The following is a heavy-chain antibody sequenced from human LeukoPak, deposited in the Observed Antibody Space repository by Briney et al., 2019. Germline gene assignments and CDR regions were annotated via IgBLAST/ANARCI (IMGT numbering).Heavy chain of an antibody. J-gene: IGHJ4*02. CDR1: GGTFSSYA. D-gene: IGHD4-17*01. CDR2: IIPIFGTA. V-gene: IGHV1-69*05. Sequence: GASVKVSCEASGGTFSSYAISWVRQAPGQGLEWMGGIIPIFGTANYAQKFQGRVTITTDESTSTAYMELSSLRSEDTAVYYCARDHGDYVRLLDYWGQGTLVTVSS. CDR3: ARDHGDYVRLLDY.